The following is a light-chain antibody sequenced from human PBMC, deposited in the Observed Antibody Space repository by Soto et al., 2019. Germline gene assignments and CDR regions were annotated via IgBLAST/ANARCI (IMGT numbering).Light chain of an antibody. CDR3: SSYTSSSTVV. CDR2: EVS. Sequence: QSVLTQPRSVSGSPGQSVIISCTGTNSDVGAYNYVSWYQQHPGKAPKLMIYEVSNRPSGVSNRFSGSKSGNTASLTISGLQAEDEADYYCSSYTSSSTVVFGGGTKLTVL. V-gene: IGLV2-14*01. CDR1: NSDVGAYNY. J-gene: IGLJ2*01.